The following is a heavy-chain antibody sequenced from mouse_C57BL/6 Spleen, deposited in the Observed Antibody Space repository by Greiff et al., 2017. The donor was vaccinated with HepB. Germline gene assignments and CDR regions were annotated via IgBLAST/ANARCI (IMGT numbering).Heavy chain of an antibody. CDR3: ARSALPERGFDY. CDR2: INPNNGGT. J-gene: IGHJ2*01. V-gene: IGHV1-22*01. Sequence: VQLKESGPELVKPGASVKMSCKASGYTFTDYNMHWVKQSHGKSLEWIGYINPNNGGTSYNQKFKDKATLTVNKSSSTAYMELRSLTSEDSAVYYCARSALPERGFDYWGQGTTLTVSS. D-gene: IGHD2-10*01. CDR1: GYTFTDYN.